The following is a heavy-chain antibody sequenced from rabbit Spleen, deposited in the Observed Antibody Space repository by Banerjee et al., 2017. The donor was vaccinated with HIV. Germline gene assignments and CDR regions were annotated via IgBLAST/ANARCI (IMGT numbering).Heavy chain of an antibody. CDR1: GHTRRSYY. CDR2: IYAAFGMT. Sequence: QVYDLAEGLAQAGAALKLSGKTSGHTRRSYYMNLVRQDPGKGLEWIGFIYAAFGMTYFGNRVNGRFSISGEHGHNTVLLPMTSRTATLPPTYFCRGDVAGGSKFASGGPGTLVT. CDR3: RGDVAGGSKFAS. D-gene: IGHD8-1*01. J-gene: IGHJ2*01. V-gene: IGHV1S7*01.